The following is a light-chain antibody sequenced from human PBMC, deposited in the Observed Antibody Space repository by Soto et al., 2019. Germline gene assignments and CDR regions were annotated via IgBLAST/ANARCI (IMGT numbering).Light chain of an antibody. Sequence: QSVLTQPPSVSGTPGQRVTISCSGSFFNIGGNYVYWYQQLPGTAPKVLIYRNDQRPSGVPDRFSAPKSGTSASLAISGLQSEDEADYFCAAWDGRRSGGVVGGGTKLTV. CDR3: AAWDGRRSGGV. V-gene: IGLV1-47*01. J-gene: IGLJ2*01. CDR2: RND. CDR1: FFNIGGNY.